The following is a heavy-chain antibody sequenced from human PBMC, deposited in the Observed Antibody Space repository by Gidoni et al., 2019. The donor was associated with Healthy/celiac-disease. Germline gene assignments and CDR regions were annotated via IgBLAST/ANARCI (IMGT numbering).Heavy chain of an antibody. Sequence: EVQLVESGGGLVKPGGSLRLSCAASGFTFSNAWMSWVRQAPGKGLEWVGRIKSKTDGGTTDYAAPVKGRFTISRDDSKNTLYLQMNSLKTEDTAVYYCTTESDVLLWFGELSDDAFDIWGQGTMVTVSS. CDR1: GFTFSNAW. CDR2: IKSKTDGGTT. CDR3: TTESDVLLWFGELSDDAFDI. D-gene: IGHD3-10*01. V-gene: IGHV3-15*01. J-gene: IGHJ3*02.